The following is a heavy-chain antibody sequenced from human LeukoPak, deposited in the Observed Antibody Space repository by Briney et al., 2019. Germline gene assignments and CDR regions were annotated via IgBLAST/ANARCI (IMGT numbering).Heavy chain of an antibody. D-gene: IGHD2-8*01. V-gene: IGHV3-33*01. CDR2: IWYDGTNK. CDR1: GXTFSSYG. Sequence: PGGSLRLSCAAPGXTFSSYGMHWVRQAPGKGLEWVAVIWYDGTNKYYADSVKGRFTISRDNSKNTLYLQMNSLRAEDTAVYYCARDRTYCTNGVCYFRAFDIWGQGTMVTVSS. CDR3: ARDRTYCTNGVCYFRAFDI. J-gene: IGHJ3*02.